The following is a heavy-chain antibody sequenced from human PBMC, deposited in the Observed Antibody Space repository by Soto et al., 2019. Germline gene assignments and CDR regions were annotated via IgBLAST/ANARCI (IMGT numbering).Heavy chain of an antibody. D-gene: IGHD2-2*02. J-gene: IGHJ6*02. Sequence: GASVKVSCKASGYTFTSYGISWVRQAPGQGLEWMGWISAYNGNTNYAQKLQGRVTMTTDTSTSTAYMELRSLRSDDTAMYYCARFGYCSSTSCYTKIYCYYGMDVWGQGTTVTVSS. V-gene: IGHV1-18*04. CDR3: ARFGYCSSTSCYTKIYCYYGMDV. CDR2: ISAYNGNT. CDR1: GYTFTSYG.